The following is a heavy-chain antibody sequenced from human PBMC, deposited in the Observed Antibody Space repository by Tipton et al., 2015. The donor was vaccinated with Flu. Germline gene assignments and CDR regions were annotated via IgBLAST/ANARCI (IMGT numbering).Heavy chain of an antibody. CDR2: IYSGGST. CDR1: GFSVSRNY. D-gene: IGHD2-21*02. CDR3: GTYCGGDCYRAPIYYYGLDV. Sequence: SLRLSCAASGFSVSRNYMSWVRQAPGKGLEWVSVIYSGGSTDYADSVKGRFTISRDNSKSTLYLQMNSLRAEDTAVYYCGTYCGGDCYRAPIYYYGLDVWGQGTTVTASS. J-gene: IGHJ6*02. V-gene: IGHV3-53*01.